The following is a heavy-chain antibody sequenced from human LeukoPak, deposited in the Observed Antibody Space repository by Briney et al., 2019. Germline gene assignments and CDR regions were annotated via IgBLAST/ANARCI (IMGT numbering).Heavy chain of an antibody. CDR2: INPNTGDT. CDR3: ARVSVAESWVDP. Sequence: GASVKVSCKTSGYTFTGYYMHWVRQAPGEGLEWMGRINPNTGDTEYAQKFQSSVTMTRATSITTAYMALSRLRSDDTAMYFCARVSVAESWVDPWGQGSLVTVSS. J-gene: IGHJ5*02. V-gene: IGHV1-2*06. D-gene: IGHD6-19*01. CDR1: GYTFTGYY.